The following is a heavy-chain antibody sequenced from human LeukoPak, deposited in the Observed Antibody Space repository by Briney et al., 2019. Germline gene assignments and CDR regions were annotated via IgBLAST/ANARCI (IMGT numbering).Heavy chain of an antibody. CDR3: ARELPREVTLDY. CDR2: INNDGSST. J-gene: IGHJ4*02. D-gene: IGHD2-21*02. CDR1: GFTFIAYG. Sequence: GGSLRLSCAASGFTFIAYGMQWVRQAPGKGLVGVSRINNDGSSTSYADSVKGRFTISRDNAKNTLYLQVNSLRAEDTGVYYCARELPREVTLDYWGQGTLVTVSS. V-gene: IGHV3-74*01.